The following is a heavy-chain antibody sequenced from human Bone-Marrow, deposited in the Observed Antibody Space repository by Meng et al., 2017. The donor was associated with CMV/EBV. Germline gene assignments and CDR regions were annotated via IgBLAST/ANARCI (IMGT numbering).Heavy chain of an antibody. CDR1: GDPISRDFYF. CDR2: VYYSGST. D-gene: IGHD2-21*01. J-gene: IGHJ4*02. Sequence: SETLSLTCDVSGDPISRDFYFWGWIRQPPGKGLEWIATVYYSGSTFYNLSLRSRAIISKDTSKSQFYLDLTSVTAADTALYFCSRRHCPTAICYSPDGFGSWGQGTQVTVPS. CDR3: SRRHCPTAICYSPDGFGS. V-gene: IGHV4-39*07.